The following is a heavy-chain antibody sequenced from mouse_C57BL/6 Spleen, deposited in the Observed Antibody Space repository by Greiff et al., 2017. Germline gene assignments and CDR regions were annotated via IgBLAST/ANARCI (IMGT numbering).Heavy chain of an antibody. J-gene: IGHJ1*03. Sequence: VQLQQSGPELVKPGASVKIPCKASGYTFTDYNMDWVKQSHGKSLEWIGDINPNNGGTIYNQKFKGKATLTVDKSSSTAYMELRSLTSEDTAVYYCARYYGSSPHWYFDVWGTGTTVTVSS. CDR1: GYTFTDYN. D-gene: IGHD1-1*01. CDR2: INPNNGGT. V-gene: IGHV1-18*01. CDR3: ARYYGSSPHWYFDV.